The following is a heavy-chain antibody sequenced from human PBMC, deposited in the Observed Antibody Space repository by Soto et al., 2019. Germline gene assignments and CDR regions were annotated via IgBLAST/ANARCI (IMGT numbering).Heavy chain of an antibody. CDR3: AKEIEEYAQVPFPGDY. Sequence: EVQLLDSGGGLVQPGGSLRLSCTGSGFTFSNYAMTWVRQAPGKGLEWVSGISGSGKMTYYADSLRGRFTISRDNSKNTLYLQMNALRAEDTALYYCAKEIEEYAQVPFPGDYWGQGSLVTVSS. D-gene: IGHD2-21*01. J-gene: IGHJ4*02. V-gene: IGHV3-23*01. CDR1: GFTFSNYA. CDR2: ISGSGKMT.